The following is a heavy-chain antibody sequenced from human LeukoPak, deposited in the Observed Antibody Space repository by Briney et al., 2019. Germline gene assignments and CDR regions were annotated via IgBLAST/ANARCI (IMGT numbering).Heavy chain of an antibody. Sequence: PSETLSLTCTVSGGSISSYYWSWIRQPPGKGLEWIGYIYYSGSTNYNPSLKSRVTISVDTSKNQFSLKLRSVTAADTAVYYCARGFRGDNFDYWGQGTLVTVSS. D-gene: IGHD7-27*01. J-gene: IGHJ4*02. CDR2: IYYSGST. V-gene: IGHV4-59*08. CDR1: GGSISSYY. CDR3: ARGFRGDNFDY.